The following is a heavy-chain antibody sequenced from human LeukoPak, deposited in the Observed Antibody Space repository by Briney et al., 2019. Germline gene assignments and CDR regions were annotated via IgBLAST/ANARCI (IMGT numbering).Heavy chain of an antibody. V-gene: IGHV3-23*01. Sequence: GGSLRLSCAASGFTFSSYAMSWVRQAPGKGLEWVSGISGSGGSTYYADSVKGRFTISRDNAKNSLCLQMNSLRAEDTAVYYCARDALRGYCSGGSCYPDYWGQGTLVTVSS. CDR1: GFTFSSYA. J-gene: IGHJ4*02. CDR3: ARDALRGYCSGGSCYPDY. D-gene: IGHD2-15*01. CDR2: ISGSGGST.